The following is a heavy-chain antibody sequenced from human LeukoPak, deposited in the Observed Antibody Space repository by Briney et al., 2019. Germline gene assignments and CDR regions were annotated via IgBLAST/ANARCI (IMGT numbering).Heavy chain of an antibody. Sequence: SETLSLTCTVSGASISSSDRYWGWIRQPPGKGLEWIGSIYYSGITYHNPSLKSRVTISVDTSKNQFSLKLSSVTAADTAVYYCARVVAGDYYDSSGPIDYWGQGTLVTVSS. CDR3: ARVVAGDYYDSSGPIDY. CDR2: IYYSGIT. CDR1: GASISSSDRY. D-gene: IGHD3-22*01. V-gene: IGHV4-39*07. J-gene: IGHJ4*02.